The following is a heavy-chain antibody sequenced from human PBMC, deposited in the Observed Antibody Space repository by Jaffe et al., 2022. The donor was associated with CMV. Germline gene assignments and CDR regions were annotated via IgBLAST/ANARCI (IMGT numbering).Heavy chain of an antibody. J-gene: IGHJ1*01. CDR3: ATDTGGWVAEYFQE. CDR1: GFTFSDAW. V-gene: IGHV3-15*01. CDR2: IKSKTDGGTP. D-gene: IGHD6-19*01. Sequence: EVQLVESGGGLVKPGGSLRLSCAASGFTFSDAWMTWVRQAPGMGLEWVGRIKSKTDGGTPDYAAPVRGRFTISRDDSKNTLYLQMNSLKTEDTAVYYCATDTGGWVAEYFQEWGQGTLVTVSS.